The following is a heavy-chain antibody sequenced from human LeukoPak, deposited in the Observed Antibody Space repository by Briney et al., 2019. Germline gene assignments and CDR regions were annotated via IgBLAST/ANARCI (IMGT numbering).Heavy chain of an antibody. CDR2: INPSGGST. D-gene: IGHD5-18*01. V-gene: IGHV1-46*01. CDR3: ARDRDTAMVTGYYFDY. J-gene: IGHJ4*02. CDR1: GYTFTSYG. Sequence: ASVKVSCKASGYTFTSYGISWVRQAPGQGLEWMGIINPSGGSTSYAQKFQGRVTMTRDMSTSTVYMELSSLRSEDTAVYYCARDRDTAMVTGYYFDYWGQGTLVTVSS.